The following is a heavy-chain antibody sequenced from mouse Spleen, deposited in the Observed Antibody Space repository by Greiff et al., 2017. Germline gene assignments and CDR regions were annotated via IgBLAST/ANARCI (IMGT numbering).Heavy chain of an antibody. V-gene: IGHV1-39*01. CDR3: ASQPYEGRDYYAMDY. J-gene: IGHJ4*01. CDR1: GYSFTDYN. D-gene: IGHD2-12*01. CDR2: INPNYGTT. Sequence: EVQLQQSGPELVKPGASVKISCKASGYSFTDYNMNWVKQSNGKSLEWIGVINPNYGTTSYNQKLKGKATLTVDQSSSTAYMQLNSLTSEDSAVYYCASQPYEGRDYYAMDYWGQGTSVTVSS.